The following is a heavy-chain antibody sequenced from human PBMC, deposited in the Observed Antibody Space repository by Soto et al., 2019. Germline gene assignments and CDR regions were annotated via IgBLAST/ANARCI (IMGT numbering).Heavy chain of an antibody. D-gene: IGHD6-13*01. CDR2: ISGSGGST. CDR3: AKAAMKCLSAISSAGDY. V-gene: IGHV3-23*01. CDR1: GFTFSSYA. J-gene: IGHJ4*02. Sequence: GGSLRLSCAASGFTFSSYAMSWVRQAPGKGLEWVSAISGSGGSTYYADSVKGRFTISRDNSKNTLYLQMNSLRAEDTAVYYCAKAAMKCLSAISSAGDYWGQGTLVTVSS.